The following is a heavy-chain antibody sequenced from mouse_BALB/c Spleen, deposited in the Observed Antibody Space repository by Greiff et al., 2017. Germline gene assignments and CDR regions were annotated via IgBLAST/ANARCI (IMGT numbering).Heavy chain of an antibody. V-gene: IGHV1-69*02. Sequence: QVQLQQPGAELVRPGASVKLSCKASGYTFTSYWINWVKQRPGQGLEWIGNIYPSDSYTNYNQKFKDKATLTVDKSSSTAYMQLSSPTSEDSAVYYGTRSWFTTVAGFDYWGQGTTLTVSS. CDR2: IYPSDSYT. D-gene: IGHD1-1*01. CDR3: TRSWFTTVAGFDY. J-gene: IGHJ2*01. CDR1: GYTFTSYW.